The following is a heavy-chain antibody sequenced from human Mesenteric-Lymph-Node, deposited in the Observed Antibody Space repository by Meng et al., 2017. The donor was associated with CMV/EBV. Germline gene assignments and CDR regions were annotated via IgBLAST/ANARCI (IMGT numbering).Heavy chain of an antibody. CDR1: GFTFSSYA. D-gene: IGHD2-8*02. CDR2: ISGSGGST. CDR3: AKVRVASHWYYFDY. Sequence: GESLKISCAASGFTFSSYAMHWVRQAPGKGLEWVSAISGSGGSTYYADSVKGRFTISRDNSKNTLYLQMNSLRAEDTAVYYCAKVRVASHWYYFDYWGQGTLVTVSS. J-gene: IGHJ4*02. V-gene: IGHV3-23*01.